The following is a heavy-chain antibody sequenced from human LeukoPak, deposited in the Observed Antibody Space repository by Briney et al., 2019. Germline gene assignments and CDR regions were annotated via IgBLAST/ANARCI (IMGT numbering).Heavy chain of an antibody. J-gene: IGHJ4*02. Sequence: GRSLRLSCAASGFTFDDYAMHWVRQAPGKGLEWVSGISWNSGSIGYADSVKGRFTISRDNAKNSLYLQMNSLRAEDTALYYCAKDIKGYYDSSGYFALIAFDIWGQGTLVTVSS. D-gene: IGHD3-22*01. CDR2: ISWNSGSI. CDR1: GFTFDDYA. CDR3: AKDIKGYYDSSGYFALIAFDI. V-gene: IGHV3-9*01.